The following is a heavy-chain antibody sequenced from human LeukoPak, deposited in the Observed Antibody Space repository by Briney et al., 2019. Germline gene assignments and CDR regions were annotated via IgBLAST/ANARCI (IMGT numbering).Heavy chain of an antibody. J-gene: IGHJ4*02. CDR1: GGSISSSTFY. D-gene: IGHD6-19*01. CDR2: IYSSGSS. Sequence: TSETLSLTCTVSGGSISSSTFYWAWIRQPPGKGLEWIGTIYSSGSSYYNPPLKSRVTISVDTSKNQFSLKLSSVTAADTAVYYCARHGYKSGWYGGDFDNWGQGTLVSVSS. CDR3: ARHGYKSGWYGGDFDN. V-gene: IGHV4-39*01.